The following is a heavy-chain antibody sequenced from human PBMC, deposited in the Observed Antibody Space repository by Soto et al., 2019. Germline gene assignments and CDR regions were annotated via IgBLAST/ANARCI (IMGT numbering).Heavy chain of an antibody. CDR2: MNPNSGNT. Sequence: WSPVKVSGKASGYTFTSYHSSWVRQATGQGLEWMGWMNPNSGNTNYAQKLQGRVTMTTDTSTSTAYMELRSLRSDDTAVYYCARCGAVAGIGCAFDIWGQGTMVTVSS. V-gene: IGHV1-18*01. CDR1: GYTFTSYH. D-gene: IGHD6-19*01. J-gene: IGHJ3*02. CDR3: ARCGAVAGIGCAFDI.